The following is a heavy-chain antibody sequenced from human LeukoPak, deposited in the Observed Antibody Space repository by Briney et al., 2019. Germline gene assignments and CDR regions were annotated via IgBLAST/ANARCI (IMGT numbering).Heavy chain of an antibody. J-gene: IGHJ4*02. D-gene: IGHD3-22*01. V-gene: IGHV3-23*01. CDR2: ISGSGGST. CDR3: ARPRMGDSSGYYYVWYFDY. Sequence: GGSLRLSCAASGFTFSSYAMSWVRQAPGKGLEWVSAISGSGGSTYYADSVKGRFTISRDNAKNSLYLQMNSLRAEDTAVYYCARPRMGDSSGYYYVWYFDYWGQGTLVTVSS. CDR1: GFTFSSYA.